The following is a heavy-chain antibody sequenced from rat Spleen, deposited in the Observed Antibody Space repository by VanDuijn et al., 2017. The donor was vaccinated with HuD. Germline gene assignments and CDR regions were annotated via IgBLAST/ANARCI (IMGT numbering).Heavy chain of an antibody. CDR2: ISYDGGST. CDR3: TTGGRLYYWYFDF. Sequence: EVQLVESGGGLVQPGRSMKLSCAASGFTFSNYGMAWVRQAPKKGLEWVAYISYDGGSTYYRDSVKGRFTISSNNAKSTLYLQMDSLRSEDTATYYCTTGGRLYYWYFDFWGPGTMVTVSS. V-gene: IGHV5-20*01. CDR1: GFTFSNYG. J-gene: IGHJ1*01.